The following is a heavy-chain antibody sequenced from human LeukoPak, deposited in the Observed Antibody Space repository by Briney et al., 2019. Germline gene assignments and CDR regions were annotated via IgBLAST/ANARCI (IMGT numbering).Heavy chain of an antibody. J-gene: IGHJ4*02. D-gene: IGHD2-15*01. CDR2: IKQDGSEK. Sequence: SGGSLRLSCAASGFTFSSYWMSWVRQAPGKGLEWVANIKQDGSEKYYVDSVKGRFTISRDNAKNSLYLQMNSLRAEDTAVYYCARGPFSYCSSGSCFFDYWGQGTLVTVSS. CDR3: ARGPFSYCSSGSCFFDY. CDR1: GFTFSSYW. V-gene: IGHV3-7*01.